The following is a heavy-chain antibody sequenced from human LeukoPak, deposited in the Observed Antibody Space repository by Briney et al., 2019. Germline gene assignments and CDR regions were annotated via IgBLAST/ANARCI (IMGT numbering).Heavy chain of an antibody. CDR2: ISYDGSNK. CDR1: GFTFSSYA. Sequence: GGSLSLSCAASGFTFSSYAMHWVRQAPGKGLEWVAVISYDGSNKYYADSVKGRFTISRDNSKNTLYLQMNSLRAEDTAVYYCAKDTRVYCSGGSCYSGIDYWGQGTLVTVSS. V-gene: IGHV3-30*04. D-gene: IGHD2-15*01. J-gene: IGHJ4*02. CDR3: AKDTRVYCSGGSCYSGIDY.